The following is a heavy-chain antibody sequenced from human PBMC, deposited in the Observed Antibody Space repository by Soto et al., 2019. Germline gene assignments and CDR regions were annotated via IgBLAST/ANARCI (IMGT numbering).Heavy chain of an antibody. Sequence: GGSLRLSCAASGFTFSSYAMSWVRQAPGKGLEWVSAISGSGGSTYYADSVKGRFTISRDNSKNTLYLQMNSLRAEDTAVYYCAKSQDSDYYYYYMDVWGKGTTVTVSS. CDR1: GFTFSSYA. J-gene: IGHJ6*03. CDR3: AKSQDSDYYYYYMDV. CDR2: ISGSGGST. V-gene: IGHV3-23*01.